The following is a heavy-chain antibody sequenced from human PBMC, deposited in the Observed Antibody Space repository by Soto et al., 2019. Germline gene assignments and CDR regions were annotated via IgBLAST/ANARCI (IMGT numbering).Heavy chain of an antibody. CDR2: IYYSGRT. D-gene: IGHD2-21*02. CDR1: GESISSSSYY. V-gene: IGHV4-39*01. J-gene: IGHJ4*02. Sequence: ASETLSLTCTVSGESISSSSYYWGWIRQPPGKGLEWIGSIYYSGRTYYNPPFKSRVTISIDTSKNQFSLKLSSVTATDTAVYYCARQRTTVVTQAYFDHWGQGALVTVSS. CDR3: ARQRTTVVTQAYFDH.